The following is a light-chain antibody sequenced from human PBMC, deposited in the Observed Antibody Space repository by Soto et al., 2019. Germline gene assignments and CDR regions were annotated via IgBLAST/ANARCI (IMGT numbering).Light chain of an antibody. CDR3: QQSYSTPPT. CDR2: AAS. CDR1: QGISSY. Sequence: ILRTQSPSSFSATTGDRVTITCRASQGISSYLAWYQQKPGKAPKLLICAASSLQSGVPSRFSGSGSGTDFTLTISSLQPEDFATYYCQQSYSTPPTFGQGTKVDIK. V-gene: IGKV1-8*01. J-gene: IGKJ1*01.